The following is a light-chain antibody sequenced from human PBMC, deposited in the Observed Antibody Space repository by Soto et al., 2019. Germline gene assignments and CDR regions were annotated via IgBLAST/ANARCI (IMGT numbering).Light chain of an antibody. Sequence: QSVLTQPPSASGTPGQRVTISCSGSSSNFGSNSVNWYQQLPGTAPKLLIYSNHQRPSGVPDRFSGSKSGTSASLAISGLQSEDEADYYCAAWDDSLNGVVFGGGTKLTVL. CDR1: SSNFGSNS. V-gene: IGLV1-44*01. CDR2: SNH. J-gene: IGLJ2*01. CDR3: AAWDDSLNGVV.